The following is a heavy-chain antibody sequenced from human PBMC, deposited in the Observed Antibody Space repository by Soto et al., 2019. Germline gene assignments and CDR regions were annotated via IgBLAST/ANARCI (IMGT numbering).Heavy chain of an antibody. D-gene: IGHD3-22*01. CDR2: IYYTGNT. V-gene: IGHV4-39*01. CDR3: ERHSIWLLLSDY. CDR1: GGSIGSRSYC. J-gene: IGHJ4*02. Sequence: SEPQSLTSTVFGGSIGSRSYCWGRIRQPPGKGLEWIGSIYYTGNTNYDPSLKSRVTISVDTSKNQFSLKLDSVTAADTAVYFCERHSIWLLLSDYWGQGSLVTVSS.